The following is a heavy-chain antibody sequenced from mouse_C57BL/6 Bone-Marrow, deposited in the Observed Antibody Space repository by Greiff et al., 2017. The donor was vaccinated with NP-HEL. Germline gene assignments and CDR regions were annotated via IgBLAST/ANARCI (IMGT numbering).Heavy chain of an antibody. J-gene: IGHJ3*01. Sequence: QVQLQQSGAELARPGASVKLSCKASGYTFTSYGISWVKQRTGQGLEWIGEIYPRSGNTYYNEKFKGKATLTADKSSSTAYMELRSLTSEDSAVYFCASYGSSPLFAYWGQGTLVTVSA. CDR2: IYPRSGNT. D-gene: IGHD1-1*01. CDR1: GYTFTSYG. V-gene: IGHV1-81*01. CDR3: ASYGSSPLFAY.